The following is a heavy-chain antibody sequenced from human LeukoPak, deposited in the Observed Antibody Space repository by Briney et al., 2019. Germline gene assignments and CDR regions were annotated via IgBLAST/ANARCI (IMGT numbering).Heavy chain of an antibody. CDR3: ARESIAAAGTFDY. CDR1: GFTLSSYT. CDR2: ISSSSSYI. D-gene: IGHD6-13*01. Sequence: PGGSLRLSCAASGFTLSSYTMSWVRQAPGKGLEWVSSISSSSSYIYYADSVKGRFTISRDNAKNSLYLQMNSLRAEDTAVYYCARESIAAAGTFDYWGQGTLVTVSS. J-gene: IGHJ4*02. V-gene: IGHV3-21*01.